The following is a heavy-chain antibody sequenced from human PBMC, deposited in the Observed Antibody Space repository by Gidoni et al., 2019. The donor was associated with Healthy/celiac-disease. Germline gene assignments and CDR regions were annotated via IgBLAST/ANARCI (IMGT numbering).Heavy chain of an antibody. CDR2: IKSKTDGGTT. CDR3: TAAPRHSGYPLVDY. Sequence: EVQLVESGGGLVKPGGSIRLSCAASGFTLSNAWMSWVRQAPGKGLEWVGRIKSKTDGGTTDYAAPVKGRFTISRDDSNNTLYLQMNSLKTEDTAVYYCTAAPRHSGYPLVDYWGQGTLVTVSS. CDR1: GFTLSNAW. V-gene: IGHV3-15*01. D-gene: IGHD5-12*01. J-gene: IGHJ4*02.